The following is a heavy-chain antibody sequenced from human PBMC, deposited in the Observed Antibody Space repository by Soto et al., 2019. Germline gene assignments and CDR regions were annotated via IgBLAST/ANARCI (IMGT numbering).Heavy chain of an antibody. CDR3: VRSYDDSNGFSLYQFDY. CDR2: INPTGVST. D-gene: IGHD3-22*01. CDR1: GYTFSSYY. Sequence: ASLKVSCKSSGYTFSSYYIHWVRQAPGQGLEWMGIINPTGVSTTYAQKFQGRVTMTRDTSTSTVYIDMSSLRSEDTAVYYCVRSYDDSNGFSLYQFDYWGQGTRVTVSS. V-gene: IGHV1-46*01. J-gene: IGHJ4*02.